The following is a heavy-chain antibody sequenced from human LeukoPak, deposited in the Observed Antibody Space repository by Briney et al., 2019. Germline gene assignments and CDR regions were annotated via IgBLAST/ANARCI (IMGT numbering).Heavy chain of an antibody. V-gene: IGHV4-59*01. J-gene: IGHJ2*01. CDR1: GDPINSYY. CDR3: ARTAYARFFDL. Sequence: SETLSLTCTVSGDPINSYYWSWIRQPPGKGLEWIGHIYYSGSTNYNHSLKSRVTISIDTSKNQFSLKLSSVTAADTAVYYCARTAYARFFDLWGRGTLVTVSS. D-gene: IGHD2-21*01. CDR2: IYYSGST.